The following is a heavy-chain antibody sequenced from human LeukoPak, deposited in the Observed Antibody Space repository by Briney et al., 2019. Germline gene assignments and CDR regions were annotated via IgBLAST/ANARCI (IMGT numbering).Heavy chain of an antibody. CDR1: GFTFSSYA. J-gene: IGHJ6*02. V-gene: IGHV3-30-3*01. CDR2: ISYDGSNI. CDR3: ARRGYCSSTSCPDSYYYYYYGMDV. D-gene: IGHD2-2*01. Sequence: GGSLRLSCAASGFTFSSYAMHWVRQAPGKGLEWVAVISYDGSNIYCADSVKGRFTISRDNSKNTLYLQMNSLRAEDTAVYYCARRGYCSSTSCPDSYYYYYYGMDVWGQGTTVTVSS.